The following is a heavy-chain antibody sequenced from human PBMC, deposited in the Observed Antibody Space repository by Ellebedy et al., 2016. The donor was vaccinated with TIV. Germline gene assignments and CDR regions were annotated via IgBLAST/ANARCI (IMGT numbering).Heavy chain of an antibody. CDR1: GFSFSSDS. CDR2: MSGSTITT. Sequence: GGSLRLSCAASGFSFSSDSMNWVRQAPGKGLEWVSYMSGSTITTYYADSVKGRFTISRDNAQNSLFLQMNSLRAEDTAVYYCARDMAWGNERVIDAFDIWGQGTMVTVSS. J-gene: IGHJ3*02. CDR3: ARDMAWGNERVIDAFDI. D-gene: IGHD7-27*01. V-gene: IGHV3-48*04.